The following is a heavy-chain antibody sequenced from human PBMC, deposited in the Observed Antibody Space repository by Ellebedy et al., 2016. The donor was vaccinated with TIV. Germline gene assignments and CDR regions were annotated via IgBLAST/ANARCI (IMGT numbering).Heavy chain of an antibody. CDR2: IFTNDKK. Sequence: SGPTLVKPTEVLTLTCSVSGFSLSNPNLGVSWIRQPPGKALEWLAEIFTNDKKSYSTSMKSRLSISQDTSKSQVVLTMTNVDPMDTPTYYCARINYGDPDWFDPWGQGAPVTVSP. CDR3: ARINYGDPDWFDP. D-gene: IGHD4-17*01. V-gene: IGHV2-26*01. J-gene: IGHJ5*02. CDR1: GFSLSNPNLG.